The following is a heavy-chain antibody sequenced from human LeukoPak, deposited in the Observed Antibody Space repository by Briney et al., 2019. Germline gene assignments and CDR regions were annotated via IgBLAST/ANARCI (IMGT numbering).Heavy chain of an antibody. Sequence: ASAKVSCKASGYTFTDYYMHWVRQAPGQGLEWMGWINPNSGGTNYAQKFQGRVTMTRDTSISTAYMKLSRLRSDDTAVFYCARSPHILTGENFDYWGQGTLVTVSS. CDR1: GYTFTDYY. CDR3: ARSPHILTGENFDY. CDR2: INPNSGGT. J-gene: IGHJ4*02. V-gene: IGHV1-2*02. D-gene: IGHD3-9*01.